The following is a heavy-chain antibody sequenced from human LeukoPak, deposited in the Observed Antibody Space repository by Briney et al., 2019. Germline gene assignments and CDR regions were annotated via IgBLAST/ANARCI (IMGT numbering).Heavy chain of an antibody. Sequence: GGSLRLSCAASGFTFSDYYMSWIRQAPGKGLEWVSYISSSGSFIYYADSVKGRFTISRDNSKNTLYLQMKTLRSEDTAVYYCGYFNSGSYSTPDSWGQGTQVTVSS. CDR3: GYFNSGSYSTPDS. D-gene: IGHD3-10*01. J-gene: IGHJ5*01. V-gene: IGHV3-11*04. CDR1: GFTFSDYY. CDR2: ISSSGSFI.